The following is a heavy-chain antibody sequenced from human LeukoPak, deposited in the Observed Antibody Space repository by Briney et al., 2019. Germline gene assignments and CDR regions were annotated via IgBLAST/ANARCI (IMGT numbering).Heavy chain of an antibody. J-gene: IGHJ4*02. D-gene: IGHD1-1*01. CDR1: GYTFTSYG. Sequence: ASVKVSCKASGYTFTSYGISWVRQAPGQGLELMGWISAYNGNTNYAQQLQGRVTMTTDTSTSTADMELRSLRSDDTAVYYCAREGSLEPTDYWGQRTLVTVSS. CDR3: AREGSLEPTDY. V-gene: IGHV1-18*01. CDR2: ISAYNGNT.